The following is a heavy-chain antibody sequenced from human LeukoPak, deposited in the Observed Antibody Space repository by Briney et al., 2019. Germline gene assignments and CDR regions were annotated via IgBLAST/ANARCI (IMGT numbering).Heavy chain of an antibody. CDR3: ARVRAYYGDYQDAFDI. V-gene: IGHV3-7*01. CDR2: IKQDGSEK. CDR1: GFTFSSYW. J-gene: IGHJ3*02. D-gene: IGHD4-17*01. Sequence: GGSLRLSCAASGFTFSSYWMSWVRQAPGKGLEWVANIKQDGSEKYYVDSVKGRFTISRDNAKNSLYLQMNSLRAEDTAVYYCARVRAYYGDYQDAFDIWGQGTMVTVSS.